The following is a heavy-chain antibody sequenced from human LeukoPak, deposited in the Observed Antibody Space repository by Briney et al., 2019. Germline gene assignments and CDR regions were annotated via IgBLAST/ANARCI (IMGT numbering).Heavy chain of an antibody. CDR1: GYTFTGYY. V-gene: IGHV1-2*02. Sequence: ASVKVSCKASGYTFTGYYMHWVRQAPGQGLEWMGWINPNSGGTNYAQKFQGRVTMTRDTSISTAYMELSRLRSDDTAVYYCARMGNIVVVPAAHNWFDPWGQGTLVTVSS. CDR2: INPNSGGT. J-gene: IGHJ5*02. CDR3: ARMGNIVVVPAAHNWFDP. D-gene: IGHD2-2*01.